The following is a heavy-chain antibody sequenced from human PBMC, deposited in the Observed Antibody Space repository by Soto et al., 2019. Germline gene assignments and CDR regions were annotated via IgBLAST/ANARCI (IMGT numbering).Heavy chain of an antibody. J-gene: IGHJ4*02. CDR2: INHSGST. CDR3: ARGGEGGSMGRRTRALDY. D-gene: IGHD3-10*01. Sequence: QVQLQQWGVGLLKPSETLSLTCAVYGGSFSGYYWSWIRQPPGKGLEWIGEINHSGSTNYNPSLKGSVTISVDTTRNQFSLEVSSVTAAAPAVYYGARGGEGGSMGRRTRALDYWGQGTLVTVSS. CDR1: GGSFSGYY. V-gene: IGHV4-34*01.